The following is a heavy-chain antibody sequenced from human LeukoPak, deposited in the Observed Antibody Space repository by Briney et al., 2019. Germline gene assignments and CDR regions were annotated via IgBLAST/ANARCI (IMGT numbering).Heavy chain of an antibody. J-gene: IGHJ4*02. CDR3: VKDIGFGMIVPRGFAY. Sequence: GGSLRLSCAASGFTFSSYSMNWVRQAPGKGLEWVSGISWSSVNLGYADSVKGRFTISRDNAKKSLYLQMNSLGVEDTAFYYCVKDIGFGMIVPRGFAYWGQGTLVSVSS. CDR2: ISWSSVNL. CDR1: GFTFSSYS. D-gene: IGHD3-22*01. V-gene: IGHV3-9*01.